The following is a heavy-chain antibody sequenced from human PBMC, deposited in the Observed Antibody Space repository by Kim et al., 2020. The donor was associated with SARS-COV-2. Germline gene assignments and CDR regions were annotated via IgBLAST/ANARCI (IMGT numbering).Heavy chain of an antibody. D-gene: IGHD5-18*01. J-gene: IGHJ4*02. V-gene: IGHV3-33*01. Sequence: YADSLKGRFTISRDNSMNTLYLQMNSLRAEDTAVYYCASAYSYDIYYFDYWGQGTLVTVSS. CDR3: ASAYSYDIYYFDY.